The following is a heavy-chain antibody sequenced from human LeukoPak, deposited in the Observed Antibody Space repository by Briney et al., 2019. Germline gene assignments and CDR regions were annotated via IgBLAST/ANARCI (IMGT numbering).Heavy chain of an antibody. V-gene: IGHV3-30*02. Sequence: GGSLRLSCAASGFTFSSYGMHWVRQAPGKGLEWVAFIWYDGSNKYYADSVKGRFTISRDNSKSTLFLQMNSLRPEDTAVYYCAKVKADILTGSDDAFDIWGQGTMVTVSS. J-gene: IGHJ3*02. D-gene: IGHD3-9*01. CDR3: AKVKADILTGSDDAFDI. CDR1: GFTFSSYG. CDR2: IWYDGSNK.